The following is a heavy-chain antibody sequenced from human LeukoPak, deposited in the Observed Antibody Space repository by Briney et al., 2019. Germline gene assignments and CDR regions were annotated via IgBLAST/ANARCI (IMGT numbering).Heavy chain of an antibody. CDR3: ARDNSSSWYSTEYYYYYMEV. Sequence: ASVKVSCKASGYTFTGYYMHWVRQAPGQGLEWMGWINPNSGGTNYAQKFQGRVTMTRDTSISTAYMELSRLRSDDTAVYYCARDNSSSWYSTEYYYYYMEVWGKGTTVTVSS. CDR2: INPNSGGT. V-gene: IGHV1-2*02. D-gene: IGHD6-13*01. CDR1: GYTFTGYY. J-gene: IGHJ6*03.